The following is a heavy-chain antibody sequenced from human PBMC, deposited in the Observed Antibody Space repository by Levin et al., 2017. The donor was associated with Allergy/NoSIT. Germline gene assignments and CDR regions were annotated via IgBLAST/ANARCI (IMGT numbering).Heavy chain of an antibody. J-gene: IGHJ6*02. Sequence: SQTLSLPCAVYGGSFRGSYWSWIRQPPGKGLEWIGEINHSGSTNYNPSLKSRVTISVDTSKNQFSLKLSSVTAADTAVYYCARDTPPAYCSGGSCYYYYGMDGWGQGTTVTVSS. CDR1: GGSFRGSY. CDR3: ARDTPPAYCSGGSCYYYYGMDG. D-gene: IGHD2-15*01. CDR2: INHSGST. V-gene: IGHV4-34*01.